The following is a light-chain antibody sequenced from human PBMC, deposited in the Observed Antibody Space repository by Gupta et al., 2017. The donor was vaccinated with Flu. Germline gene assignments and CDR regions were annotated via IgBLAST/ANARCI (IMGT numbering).Light chain of an antibody. J-gene: IGKJ1*01. Sequence: VVLSLPPLSLPKSVGQADCISCRCSQGLVYSDGNTYLHWFQQRPGQTPRRLIHLVSYRDSGVPDRFSGSGSGTDFILKISRVEAEDVGVYFCMQGAHWPWAFGQGTKVEIK. CDR2: LVS. V-gene: IGKV2-30*01. CDR1: QGLVYSDGNTY. CDR3: MQGAHWPWA.